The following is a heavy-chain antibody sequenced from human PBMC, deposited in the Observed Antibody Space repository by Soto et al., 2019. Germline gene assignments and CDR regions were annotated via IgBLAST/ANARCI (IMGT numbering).Heavy chain of an antibody. V-gene: IGHV4-31*03. Sequence: SETLSLTCTVSGGSISSGGYYWSWIRQHPGKGLEWIEYIYYSGSTYYNPSLKSRVTISVDTSKNQFSLKLSSVTAADTAVYYCARAGYYDYVWGSYHGMDVWGQGTTVTVSS. J-gene: IGHJ6*02. CDR3: ARAGYYDYVWGSYHGMDV. CDR1: GGSISSGGYY. CDR2: IYYSGST. D-gene: IGHD3-16*02.